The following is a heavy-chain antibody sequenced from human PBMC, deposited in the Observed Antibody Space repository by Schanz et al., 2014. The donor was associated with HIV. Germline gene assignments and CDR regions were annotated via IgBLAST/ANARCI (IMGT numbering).Heavy chain of an antibody. Sequence: EVQLVESGGDLVQPGGSLRLSCAASGFTFSSYGMHWVRQAPGKGLEWVSGISGGGGSTYYTDSVKGRFTISRDTSTNTLYLQMSGLRAEDTAVYYCAKCPTMVRGTGMDVWGQGTTVTVSS. D-gene: IGHD3-10*01. CDR3: AKCPTMVRGTGMDV. V-gene: IGHV3-23*04. CDR1: GFTFSSYG. J-gene: IGHJ6*02. CDR2: ISGGGGST.